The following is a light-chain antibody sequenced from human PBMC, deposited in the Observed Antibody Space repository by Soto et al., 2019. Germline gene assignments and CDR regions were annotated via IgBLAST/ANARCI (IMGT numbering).Light chain of an antibody. Sequence: AIQMTQSPSSLSASVGDRVTITCRASQDIRNDLGWYQQKPGKAPKLLIYAASSLQTGVPSRFSGSGSGTDFTLTISSLQPEDFATYYCQQYDNLPPGGGFTFGPGTKVDIK. CDR1: QDIRND. CDR3: QQYDNLPPGGGFT. CDR2: AAS. V-gene: IGKV1-6*01. J-gene: IGKJ3*01.